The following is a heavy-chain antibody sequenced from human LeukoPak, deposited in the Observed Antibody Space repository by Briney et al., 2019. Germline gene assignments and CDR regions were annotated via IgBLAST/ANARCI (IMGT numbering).Heavy chain of an antibody. J-gene: IGHJ6*02. CDR1: EFTFSSYA. D-gene: IGHD5-18*01. Sequence: GGSLRLSCAASEFTFSSYAMTWVRQAPGKGLEWVAVISYDDGSNKYYADSVKGRFTISRDNSKNTLYLEMNSLRAEDTAVYYCARGFYEVGYSYAYYYYYGMDVWGQGTTVTVSS. CDR3: ARGFYEVGYSYAYYYYYGMDV. CDR2: ISYDDGSNK. V-gene: IGHV3-30*03.